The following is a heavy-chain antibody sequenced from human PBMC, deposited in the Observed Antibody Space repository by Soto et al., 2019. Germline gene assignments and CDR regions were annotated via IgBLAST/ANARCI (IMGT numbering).Heavy chain of an antibody. V-gene: IGHV1-2*02. CDR3: ARELVVVAATAFDP. Sequence: ASVKVSCKASGYTFTGYYMHWVRQAPGQGLEWMGWINPNSGGTNYAQKFQGRVTMTRDTSISTAYMELSRLRSDDTAVYYCARELVVVAATAFDPWGQGTLVTVSS. CDR1: GYTFTGYY. J-gene: IGHJ5*02. CDR2: INPNSGGT. D-gene: IGHD2-15*01.